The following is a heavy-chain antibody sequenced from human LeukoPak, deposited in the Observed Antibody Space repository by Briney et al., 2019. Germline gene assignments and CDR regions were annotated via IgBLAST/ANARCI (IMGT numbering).Heavy chain of an antibody. Sequence: PSETLSLTCTVSGGSISSYYWSWIRQPPGKGLEWIGYIYYSGNTNYNPSLKSRVTISVDTSKNQFSLKLSSVTAADTAVYYCARSRVPYYMDVWGKGTMVTFSS. CDR3: ARSRVPYYMDV. CDR1: GGSISSYY. D-gene: IGHD3-10*01. CDR2: IYYSGNT. J-gene: IGHJ6*03. V-gene: IGHV4-59*01.